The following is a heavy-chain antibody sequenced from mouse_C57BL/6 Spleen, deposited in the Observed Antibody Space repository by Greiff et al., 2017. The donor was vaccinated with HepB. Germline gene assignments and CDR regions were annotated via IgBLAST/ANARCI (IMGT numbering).Heavy chain of an antibody. V-gene: IGHV1-64*01. D-gene: IGHD2-1*01. J-gene: IGHJ3*01. Sequence: QVQLQQPGAELVKPGASVKLSCKASGYTFTSYWMHWVKQRPGQGLEWIGMIHPNSGSTNYNEKFKSKATLTVDKSSSTAYMQLSSLTSEDSAVYYCAAIYYGNYGFAYWGQGTLVTVSA. CDR2: IHPNSGST. CDR1: GYTFTSYW. CDR3: AAIYYGNYGFAY.